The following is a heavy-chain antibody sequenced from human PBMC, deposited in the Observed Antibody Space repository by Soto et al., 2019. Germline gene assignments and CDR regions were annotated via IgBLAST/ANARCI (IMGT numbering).Heavy chain of an antibody. CDR1: GGTFSSYA. CDR3: GRSCISTSCYNGAYYFDS. J-gene: IGHJ4*02. V-gene: IGHV1-69*12. CDR2: IIPIFGTA. D-gene: IGHD2-2*02. Sequence: QVQLVQSGAEVKKPGSSVKVSCKASGGTFSSYAISWVRQAPGQGLEWMGGIIPIFGTANCAQKFQGRVTITGDEPTSTAYMGRSSLSSENPALYYCGRSCISTSCYNGAYYFDSGGQGPLVTVSS.